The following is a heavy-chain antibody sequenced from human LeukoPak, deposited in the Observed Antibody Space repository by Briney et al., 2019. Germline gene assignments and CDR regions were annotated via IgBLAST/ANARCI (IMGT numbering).Heavy chain of an antibody. CDR3: ATLRYSGSYFSYGMDV. D-gene: IGHD1-26*01. V-gene: IGHV4-31*03. J-gene: IGHJ6*02. Sequence: PSQTLSLTCTVSGGSISSGGYYWRWIRQHPGKGLEWIGYIYYSGSTYYNPSLKSRVTISVDTSKNQFSLKLSSVTAADTAVYYCATLRYSGSYFSYGMDVWGQGTTVTVSS. CDR1: GGSISSGGYY. CDR2: IYYSGST.